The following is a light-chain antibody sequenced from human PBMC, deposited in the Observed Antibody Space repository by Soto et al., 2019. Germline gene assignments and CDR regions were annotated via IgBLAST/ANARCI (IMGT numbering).Light chain of an antibody. CDR2: GAS. CDR1: QGISND. Sequence: DIQMTQSPSSLSASVGDRVTITCRASQGISNDLAWYQQKPGKVPKLLIYGASTLQSGVPSRFSGSGSGTDFTLTISSLQPEDVATYYCQKDDSAPWLTFGGGTKVEIK. J-gene: IGKJ4*01. CDR3: QKDDSAPWLT. V-gene: IGKV1-27*01.